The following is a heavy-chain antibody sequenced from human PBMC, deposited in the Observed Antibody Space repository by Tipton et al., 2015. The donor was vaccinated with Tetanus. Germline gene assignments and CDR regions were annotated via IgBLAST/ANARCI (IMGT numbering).Heavy chain of an antibody. Sequence: TLSLTCAVSGGSISSTNWWSWVRHPPGKGLEWIGEIYHSGDTNYNPSLKSRVSISVDTSMNSFSLNLSSVTAADTAVYYCARERLGPVTGTRFFYDCWGQGRRVVVSS. D-gene: IGHD6-19*01. J-gene: IGHJ4*02. CDR1: GGSISSTNW. V-gene: IGHV4-4*02. CDR3: ARERLGPVTGTRFFYDC. CDR2: IYHSGDT.